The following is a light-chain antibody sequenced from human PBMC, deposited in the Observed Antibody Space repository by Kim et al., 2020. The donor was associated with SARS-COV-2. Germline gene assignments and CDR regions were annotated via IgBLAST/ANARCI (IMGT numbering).Light chain of an antibody. CDR3: MQHIEFPYT. Sequence: PASISCRSSPSLFNSGDKNTYLDWYLQKPGQSPQLLIYALSYRASGVPVRFSGSGSGTDFTLKISRVEAEDVGIYYCMQHIEFPYTFGQGTKLEI. J-gene: IGKJ2*01. CDR1: PSLFNSGDKNTY. V-gene: IGKV2-40*01. CDR2: ALS.